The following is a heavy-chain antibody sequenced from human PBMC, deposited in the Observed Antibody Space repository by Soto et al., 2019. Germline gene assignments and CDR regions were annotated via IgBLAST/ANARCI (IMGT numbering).Heavy chain of an antibody. CDR2: IYYSGST. CDR3: ARGDYYDSSGYYSYYFDY. CDR1: GGSISSGGYY. V-gene: IGHV4-31*03. J-gene: IGHJ4*02. D-gene: IGHD3-22*01. Sequence: QVQLQESGPGLVKPSQTLSLTCTVSGGSISSGGYYWSWIRQHPGKGLEWIGYIYYSGSTYYNPSLQSRVTISVDTSKNQFSLKLSSVTAADTAVYYCARGDYYDSSGYYSYYFDYWGQGTLVTVSS.